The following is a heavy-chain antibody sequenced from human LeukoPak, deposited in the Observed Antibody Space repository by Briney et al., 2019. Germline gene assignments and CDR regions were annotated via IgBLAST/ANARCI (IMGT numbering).Heavy chain of an antibody. CDR1: GFTFSDYQ. CDR3: ARRGANSGHTFDY. Sequence: PGGSLRLSCAASGFTFSDYQMSWIRQAPGKGLEWVSYIRSSGSDTYYADSVKGRFTISRDNTKNALYLQMNSLRADDTAVYYCARRGANSGHTFDYWGLGTLVSVSS. V-gene: IGHV3-11*01. CDR2: IRSSGSDT. J-gene: IGHJ4*02. D-gene: IGHD5-12*01.